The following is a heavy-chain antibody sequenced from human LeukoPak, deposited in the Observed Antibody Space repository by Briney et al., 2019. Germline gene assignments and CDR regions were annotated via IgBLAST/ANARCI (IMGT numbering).Heavy chain of an antibody. Sequence: KTSETLSLTCTVSGGSISSGPYYWTWIRQHPGKGLEWIGYISYSGSAYYNPSLKSRATISVDTSKNQFSLKMTSVSAADTAVYYSARAILTPSGYVWHFDLWGRGTLVSVSS. V-gene: IGHV4-31*03. D-gene: IGHD3-3*01. CDR2: ISYSGSA. J-gene: IGHJ2*01. CDR1: GGSISSGPYY. CDR3: ARAILTPSGYVWHFDL.